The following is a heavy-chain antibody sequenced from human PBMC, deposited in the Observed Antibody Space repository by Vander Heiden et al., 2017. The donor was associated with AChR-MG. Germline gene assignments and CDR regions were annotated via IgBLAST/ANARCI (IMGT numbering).Heavy chain of an antibody. D-gene: IGHD2-15*01. CDR1: GFTFSSYW. CDR3: ARDGKRYCSGGSCSPGRD. J-gene: IGHJ4*02. CDR2: IKQDGSEK. Sequence: EVQLVESGGGLVQPGGSLRLSCAASGFTFSSYWMSWVRQAPGKGLEWVANIKQDGSEKYYVDSVKGRFTISRDNAKNSLYLQMNSLRAEDTAVYYCARDGKRYCSGGSCSPGRDWGQGTLVTVSS. V-gene: IGHV3-7*01.